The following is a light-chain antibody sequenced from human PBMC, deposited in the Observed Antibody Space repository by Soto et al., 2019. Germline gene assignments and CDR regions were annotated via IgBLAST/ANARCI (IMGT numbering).Light chain of an antibody. CDR2: AAS. J-gene: IGKJ1*01. CDR3: LQHNSHPRT. V-gene: IGKV1-39*01. Sequence: EIQMTQSRSALSAAVGDRVTITCRASQRISTYLNWYHQKPVKAPKLLIYAASSLQSGAPSRFSGSGSETHFTLTIPRLQPEDFATYYCLQHNSHPRTFGHGTKVDIK. CDR1: QRISTY.